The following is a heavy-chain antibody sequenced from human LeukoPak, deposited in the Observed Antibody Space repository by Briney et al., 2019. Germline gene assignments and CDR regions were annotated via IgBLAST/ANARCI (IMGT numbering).Heavy chain of an antibody. D-gene: IGHD5-24*01. J-gene: IGHJ6*03. CDR1: GGSISSSSYY. CDR3: AREIEMATVPAIYYYYYYYMDV. CDR2: IYYSGST. V-gene: IGHV4-39*07. Sequence: SETLSLTCTVSGGSISSSSYYWGWIRQPPGKGLEWIGSIYYSGSTYYNPPLKSRVTISVDTSKNQFSLKLSSVTAADTAVYYCAREIEMATVPAIYYYYYYYMDVWGKGTTVTVSS.